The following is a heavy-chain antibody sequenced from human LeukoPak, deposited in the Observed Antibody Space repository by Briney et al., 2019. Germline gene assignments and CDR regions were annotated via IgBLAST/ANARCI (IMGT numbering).Heavy chain of an antibody. J-gene: IGHJ4*02. D-gene: IGHD6-13*01. CDR3: ARVSSNSGSWYLDY. V-gene: IGHV4-34*01. CDR1: GGSFSGYY. CDR2: INHSGST. Sequence: SETLSLTCAVYGGSFSGYYWSWIRQPPGKGLEWIGEINHSGSTNYNPSLKSRVTISVDTSKNQFSLKLSSVTAADTAVYYCARVSSNSGSWYLDYWGQGTLVTVSS.